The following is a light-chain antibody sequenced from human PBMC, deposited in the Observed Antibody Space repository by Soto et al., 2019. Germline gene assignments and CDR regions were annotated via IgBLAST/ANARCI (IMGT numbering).Light chain of an antibody. J-gene: IGLJ2*01. CDR3: ATWDDRLNGAA. CDR2: GSD. CDR1: TSNIGSKS. V-gene: IGLV1-44*01. Sequence: QSVLTQPPSASGTPGQRVTISCSGSTSNIGSKSVNWYQQVPGAAPRLLIYGSDRRPSGVPDRFSASKSGTSASLAISGLQSEDEADYYCATWDDRLNGAAFGGGTQLTVL.